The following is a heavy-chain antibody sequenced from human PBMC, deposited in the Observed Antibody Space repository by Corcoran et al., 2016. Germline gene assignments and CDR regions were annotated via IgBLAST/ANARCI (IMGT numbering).Heavy chain of an antibody. D-gene: IGHD7-27*01. CDR3: ARDGLGSWGGAFDI. V-gene: IGHV3-33*01. J-gene: IGHJ3*02. CDR1: GFTFSSYG. Sequence: QVQLVESGGGVVQPGRSLRLSCAASGFTFSSYGMRWVRQAPGKGLEGVAVIWYDGSNKYYADSVKGRFTISRDNSKNTLYLQLNRLRAEETAVYYCARDGLGSWGGAFDIGGQGTMVTVSS. CDR2: IWYDGSNK.